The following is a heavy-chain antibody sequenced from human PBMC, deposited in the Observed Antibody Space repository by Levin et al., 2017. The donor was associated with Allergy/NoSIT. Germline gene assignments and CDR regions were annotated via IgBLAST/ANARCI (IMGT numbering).Heavy chain of an antibody. J-gene: IGHJ5*02. Sequence: PSETLSLTCTVSGGSVSVSSGTYSWNWIRQPPGKGLEWIGYIYSSGRTKYNPSLKSRVTISVDTSKNQFSLKLSSFTAADTAVYFCARGEYYYGSGNWFDPWGQGTLVTVSS. V-gene: IGHV4-61*01. CDR1: GGSVSVSSGTYS. D-gene: IGHD3-10*01. CDR3: ARGEYYYGSGNWFDP. CDR2: IYSSGRT.